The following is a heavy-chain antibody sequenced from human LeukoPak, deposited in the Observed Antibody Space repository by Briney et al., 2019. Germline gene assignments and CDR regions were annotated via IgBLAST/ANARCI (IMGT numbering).Heavy chain of an antibody. Sequence: PGGSLTLSCAASGFTLSTHSMGWVRQAPGQGLEWVSYIGSTAIYADSVRGRFTVSRDNAENPLYLQMNSLRAEDTAVYYCARDGPPAGAGDFDYWGQGTPVTVSS. D-gene: IGHD3-10*01. J-gene: IGHJ4*02. CDR2: IGSTAI. CDR1: GFTLSTHS. CDR3: ARDGPPAGAGDFDY. V-gene: IGHV3-48*01.